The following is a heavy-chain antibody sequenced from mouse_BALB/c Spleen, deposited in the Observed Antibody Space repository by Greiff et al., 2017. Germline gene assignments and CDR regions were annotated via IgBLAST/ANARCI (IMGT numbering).Heavy chain of an antibody. CDR1: GFTFSSYA. CDR3: ARGGLLLRSMDY. V-gene: IGHV5-6-5*01. Sequence: EVMLVESGGGLVKPGGSLKLSCAASGFTFSSYAMSWVRQTPEKRLEWVASISSGGSTYYPDSVKGRFTISRDNARNILYLQMSSLRSEDTAMYYCARGGLLLRSMDYWGQGTSVTVSS. CDR2: ISSGGST. J-gene: IGHJ4*01. D-gene: IGHD1-1*01.